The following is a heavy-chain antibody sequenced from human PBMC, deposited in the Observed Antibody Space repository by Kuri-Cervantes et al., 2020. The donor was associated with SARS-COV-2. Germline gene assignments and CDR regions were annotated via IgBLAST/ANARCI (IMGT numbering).Heavy chain of an antibody. CDR1: GFTFSSYA. CDR2: VSGSGDDT. Sequence: GESLKISCAAFGFTFSSYAMDWVRQAPGKGLEWVSVVSGSGDDTYDADSVKGRFTISRGNSKNPLYLQMNSLRVEDAAVYYCEKWGGRPYYYYGMDVWGQGTTVTVSS. D-gene: IGHD3-16*01. V-gene: IGHV3-23*01. J-gene: IGHJ6*02. CDR3: EKWGGRPYYYYGMDV.